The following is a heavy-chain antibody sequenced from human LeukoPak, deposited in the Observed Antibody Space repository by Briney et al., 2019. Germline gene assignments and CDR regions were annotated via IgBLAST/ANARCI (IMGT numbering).Heavy chain of an antibody. CDR3: ARDGEYQPTWFDP. D-gene: IGHD2-2*01. J-gene: IGHJ5*02. CDR2: MNPDTGNS. CDR1: GYTFCSYD. V-gene: IGHV1-8*01. Sequence: ASVKVSCKGSGYTFCSYDINWVRQATGQGLEWMGWMNPDTGNSGFAQKFQGRVTMTRDTSISTAYMELSSLRSEDTAVYYCARDGEYQPTWFDPWGQGTLVTVSS.